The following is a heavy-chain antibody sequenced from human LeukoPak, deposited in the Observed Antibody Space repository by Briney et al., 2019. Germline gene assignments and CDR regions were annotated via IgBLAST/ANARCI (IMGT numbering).Heavy chain of an antibody. J-gene: IGHJ4*02. CDR1: GGSISSYY. V-gene: IGHV4-59*01. D-gene: IGHD6-6*01. Sequence: SETLSLTCTVSGGSISSYYWSWIRQPPGKGLEWIGYIYYSGSTNYNPSLKSRVTTSVDTSKNQFSLKLSSVTAADTAVYYCARWDSSADFDYWGQGTLVTVSS. CDR2: IYYSGST. CDR3: ARWDSSADFDY.